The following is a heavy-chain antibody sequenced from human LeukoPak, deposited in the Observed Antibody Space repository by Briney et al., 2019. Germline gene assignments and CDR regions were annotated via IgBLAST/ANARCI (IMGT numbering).Heavy chain of an antibody. CDR1: GFTFSSYW. CDR2: INSDGSST. CDR3: AKGVRITMVRGAFDI. Sequence: GGSLRLSCAASGFTFSSYWMHWVRQAPGKVLVWVSRINSDGSSTSYADSVKGRFTISRDNAKNSLYLQMNSLGPEDTALYYCAKGVRITMVRGAFDIWGQGTMVTVSS. V-gene: IGHV3-74*01. D-gene: IGHD3-10*01. J-gene: IGHJ3*02.